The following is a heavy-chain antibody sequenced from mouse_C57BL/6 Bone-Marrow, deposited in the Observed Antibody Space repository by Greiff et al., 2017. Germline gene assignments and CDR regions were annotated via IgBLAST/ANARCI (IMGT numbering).Heavy chain of an antibody. J-gene: IGHJ4*01. D-gene: IGHD4-1*01. CDR3: ARWANWDFMDY. Sequence: QVQLKQPGAELVKPGASVKMSCKASGYTFTSYWITWVKQRPGQGLEWIGDIYPGSGSTNYNEKFKSKATLTVDTSSGTAYMQLSSLTSEDSAVYYCARWANWDFMDYWGQGTSVTVSS. CDR1: GYTFTSYW. V-gene: IGHV1-55*01. CDR2: IYPGSGST.